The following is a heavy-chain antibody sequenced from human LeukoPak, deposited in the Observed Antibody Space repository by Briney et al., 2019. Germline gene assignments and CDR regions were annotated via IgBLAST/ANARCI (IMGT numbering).Heavy chain of an antibody. D-gene: IGHD2-15*01. J-gene: IGHJ6*02. CDR1: GYTFTGYY. CDR3: ARDGTCSGGSCPRDYYYGMDV. Sequence: ASVKVSCKASGYTFTGYYIHWVRQAPGQGLEWVGWINPNSGGTNYAQKFQGRVTMARDTSISTAYMELSRLRSDDTAVYYCARDGTCSGGSCPRDYYYGMDVWGQGTTVTVSS. CDR2: INPNSGGT. V-gene: IGHV1-2*02.